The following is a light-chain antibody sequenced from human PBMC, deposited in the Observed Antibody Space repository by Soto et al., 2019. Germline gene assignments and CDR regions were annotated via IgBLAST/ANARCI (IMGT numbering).Light chain of an antibody. CDR1: GRDIGAYDY. CDR3: SSYTTSYFYV. J-gene: IGLJ1*01. CDR2: GVK. V-gene: IGLV2-14*01. Sequence: QSALTQPASVSGSPGQSITISCTGSGRDIGAYDYVSWYQQHPGKAPKLIIYGVKNRPSGVSNRFSASKSAFTASLTISGLQTEDEADYYCSSYTTSYFYVFGPGTTLTVL.